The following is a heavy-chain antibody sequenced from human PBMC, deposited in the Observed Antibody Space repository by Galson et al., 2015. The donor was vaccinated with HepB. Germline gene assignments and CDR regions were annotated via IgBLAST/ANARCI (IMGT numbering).Heavy chain of an antibody. J-gene: IGHJ3*02. CDR3: ARRGYYYGSGSPDDAFDI. V-gene: IGHV5-10-1*01. CDR2: IDPSDSYT. CDR1: GYSFTSYW. D-gene: IGHD3-10*01. Sequence: QSGAEVKKPGESLKISCKGSGYSFTSYWISWVRQMPGKGLEWMGRIDPSDSYTNYSPSFQGHVTISADKSISTAYLQWSSLKASDTAMYYCARRGYYYGSGSPDDAFDIWGQGTMVTVSS.